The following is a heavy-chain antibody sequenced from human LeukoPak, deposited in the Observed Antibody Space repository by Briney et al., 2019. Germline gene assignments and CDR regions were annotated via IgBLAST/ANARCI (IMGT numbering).Heavy chain of an antibody. CDR1: GFTFSSYA. CDR3: ASLNYYYDSSGYAGA. V-gene: IGHV3-30*04. D-gene: IGHD3-22*01. J-gene: IGHJ3*01. Sequence: GGSLRLSCAASGFTFSSYAMHWVRQAPGKGLEWVAVISYDGSNKYYADSVKGRFTISRDNSKNTLYLQMNSLRAEDTAVYYCASLNYYYDSSGYAGAWGQGTMVTVSS. CDR2: ISYDGSNK.